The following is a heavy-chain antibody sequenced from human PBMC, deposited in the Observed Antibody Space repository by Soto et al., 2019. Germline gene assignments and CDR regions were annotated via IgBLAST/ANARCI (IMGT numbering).Heavy chain of an antibody. CDR3: ARHIAVPRTRGFDF. CDR1: GGSISDNW. J-gene: IGHJ4*02. Sequence: QVQLQESGPGLVKPSGTLALTCAVSGGSISDNWWSWVRQPPGKGLEWIGEVSHTRTTHYIPSLLIRVTISIDMSKYHFSLTLTSVTAADTAVFYCARHIAVPRTRGFDFWGQGTLVTVFS. CDR2: VSHTRTT. D-gene: IGHD6-19*01. V-gene: IGHV4-4*02.